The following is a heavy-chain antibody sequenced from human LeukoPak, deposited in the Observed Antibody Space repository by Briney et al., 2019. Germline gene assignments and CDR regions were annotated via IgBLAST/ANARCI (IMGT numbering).Heavy chain of an antibody. Sequence: PQASVKVSCKASGGTFSSYAISWVRQAPGQGLEWMGGIIPIFGTANYAQKFQGRVTITTDESTSTAYMELSSLRSEDTAVYYCARTVPLRRTFDYWGQGTLVTVSS. CDR2: IIPIFGTA. D-gene: IGHD2-2*01. CDR1: GGTFSSYA. J-gene: IGHJ4*02. CDR3: ARTVPLRRTFDY. V-gene: IGHV1-69*05.